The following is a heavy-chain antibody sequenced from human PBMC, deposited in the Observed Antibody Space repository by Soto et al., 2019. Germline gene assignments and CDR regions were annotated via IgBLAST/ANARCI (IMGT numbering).Heavy chain of an antibody. J-gene: IGHJ4*02. Sequence: QVKLQESGPRLVKPSQTLSLTCTVSGAPISSGDYYWYWVRQAPGKGLEWVGYIYYSGSTYYNPSLKRRLDISLDVSRNQFSLRLTSVTASDTAVYFCARVGYGADELSYWGPGMLVTVSS. CDR1: GAPISSGDYY. D-gene: IGHD4-17*01. CDR2: IYYSGST. V-gene: IGHV4-30-4*01. CDR3: ARVGYGADELSY.